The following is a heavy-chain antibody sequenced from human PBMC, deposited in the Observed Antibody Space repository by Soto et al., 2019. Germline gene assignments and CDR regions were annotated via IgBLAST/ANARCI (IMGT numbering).Heavy chain of an antibody. D-gene: IGHD6-19*01. J-gene: IGHJ4*02. CDR1: GASVSSNTAA. V-gene: IGHV6-1*01. CDR2: TYYRSNWRH. Sequence: SQPVSRTCAISGASVSSNTAAWNWIRSSPSRGLEWLGRTYYRSNWRHDYAVSVKSRITVNPDTSKNHFSLQLNSVTPDGTAVYYCARGVAGSGFDLWGQGTLVTVSS. CDR3: ARGVAGSGFDL.